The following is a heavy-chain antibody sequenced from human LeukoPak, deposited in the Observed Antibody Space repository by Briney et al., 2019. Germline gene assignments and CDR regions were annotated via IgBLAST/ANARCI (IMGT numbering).Heavy chain of an antibody. CDR1: GGSISSSSYY. J-gene: IGHJ4*02. D-gene: IGHD4-17*01. CDR2: IYYSGST. CDR3: ASPGDYENENFDY. V-gene: IGHV4-39*07. Sequence: SETLSLTCTVSGGSISSSSYYWGWIRQPPGKGLEWIGSIYYSGSTYYNPSLKSRVTISVDTSKNQFSLKLSSVTAADTAVYYCASPGDYENENFDYWGQGTLVTVSS.